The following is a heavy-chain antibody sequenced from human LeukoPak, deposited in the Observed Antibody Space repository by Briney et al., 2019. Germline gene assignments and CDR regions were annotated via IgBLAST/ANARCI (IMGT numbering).Heavy chain of an antibody. CDR2: ISGSGDAT. CDR1: GFGFSSYA. CDR3: AKSRGESRGASNY. V-gene: IGHV3-23*01. J-gene: IGHJ4*02. D-gene: IGHD1-26*01. Sequence: PGGSLRLSCAASGFGFSSYAMNWVRQAPGKGLEWVSFISGSGDATHYADSVKGRFTISRDNSKNTLYLQMNSLRAEDTAVYYCAKSRGESRGASNYWGQGTLVTVSS.